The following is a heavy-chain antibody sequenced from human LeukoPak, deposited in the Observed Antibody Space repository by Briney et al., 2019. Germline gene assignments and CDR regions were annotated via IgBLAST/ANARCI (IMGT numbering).Heavy chain of an antibody. V-gene: IGHV1-2*02. Sequence: GSSVKVSCKASGGTFSSYAISWVRQAPGQGLEWMGWINPNSGGTNYAQKFQGRVTMTRDTSISTAYMELSRLRSDDTAVYYCARSITMIGLRYWGQGTLVTVSS. CDR2: INPNSGGT. J-gene: IGHJ4*02. CDR3: ARSITMIGLRY. D-gene: IGHD3-22*01. CDR1: GGTFSSYA.